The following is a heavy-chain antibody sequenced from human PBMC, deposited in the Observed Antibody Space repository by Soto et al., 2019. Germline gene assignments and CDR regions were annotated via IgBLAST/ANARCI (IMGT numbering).Heavy chain of an antibody. CDR2: ISYDGSNK. V-gene: IGHV3-30*18. Sequence: QVQLVESGGGVVQPGRSLRLSCAASGFTFSSYGMHWVRQAPGKGLEWVAVISYDGSNKYYADSVKGRFTISRDNSKNTLYLQMNSLRAEDTAVYYCAKDLWDYYDSSGSLFQHWGQGTLVTVSS. CDR1: GFTFSSYG. D-gene: IGHD3-22*01. CDR3: AKDLWDYYDSSGSLFQH. J-gene: IGHJ1*01.